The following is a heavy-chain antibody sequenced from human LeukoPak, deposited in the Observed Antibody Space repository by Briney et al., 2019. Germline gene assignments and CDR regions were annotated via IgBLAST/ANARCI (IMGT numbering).Heavy chain of an antibody. CDR1: GGSIGSSDYY. CDR2: IYSSGRT. V-gene: IGHV4-39*07. Sequence: SETLSLTCTVSGGSIGSSDYYWGWIRQPPGKGLEWIGSIYSSGRTHYSPSLKSRVTMSVDTSKNQFSLKLSSVTAADTAVYYCARVAGLATAMETGYFDYWGQGTLVTVSS. D-gene: IGHD5-18*01. J-gene: IGHJ4*02. CDR3: ARVAGLATAMETGYFDY.